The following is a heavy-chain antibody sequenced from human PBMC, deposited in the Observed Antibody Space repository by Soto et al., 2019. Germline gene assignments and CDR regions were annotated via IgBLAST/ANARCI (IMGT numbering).Heavy chain of an antibody. Sequence: PSETLSLTCAVSSGSISSSNWWSWVRQPPGEGLEWIGEIYHSGSTNYNPSLKSRVTISVDKSKNQFSLKLSSVTAADTAVYYCARAGMRMVRGINWFDPWGQGTLVTVSS. J-gene: IGHJ5*02. CDR1: SGSISSSNW. V-gene: IGHV4-4*02. CDR3: ARAGMRMVRGINWFDP. CDR2: IYHSGST. D-gene: IGHD3-10*01.